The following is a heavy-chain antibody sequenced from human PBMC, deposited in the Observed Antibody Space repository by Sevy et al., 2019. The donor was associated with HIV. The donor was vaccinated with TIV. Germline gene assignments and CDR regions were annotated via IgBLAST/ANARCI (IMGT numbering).Heavy chain of an antibody. CDR1: GVSITRSY. V-gene: IGHV4-59*01. CDR3: ARGGASRQFDYYYYMDV. CDR2: VYYTGKT. D-gene: IGHD2-15*01. J-gene: IGHJ6*03. Sequence: SETLSLTCNVSGVSITRSYWNWIRQTPGKGLEWIAFVYYTGKTNYNPSLKSRVTVSLDTSKSQFSLKLSSVTAADTAVYYCARGGASRQFDYYYYMDVWGKGTTVTVSS.